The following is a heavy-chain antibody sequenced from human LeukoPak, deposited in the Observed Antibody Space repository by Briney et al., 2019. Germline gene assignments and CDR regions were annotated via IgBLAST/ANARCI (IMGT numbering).Heavy chain of an antibody. Sequence: GGSLRLSCAASGFTFSSYAMHWVRQAPGKGLEWVAVISYDGSNKYYADSVKGRFTISRDNSKNTLYLQMNSLRAEDTAVYYCARVFGSGSGKEYYFDYWGQGTLVTVSS. D-gene: IGHD3-10*01. V-gene: IGHV3-30-3*01. CDR1: GFTFSSYA. CDR3: ARVFGSGSGKEYYFDY. CDR2: ISYDGSNK. J-gene: IGHJ4*02.